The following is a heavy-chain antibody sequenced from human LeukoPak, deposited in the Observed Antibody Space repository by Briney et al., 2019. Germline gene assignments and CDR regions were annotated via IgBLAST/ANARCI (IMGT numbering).Heavy chain of an antibody. J-gene: IGHJ4*02. CDR2: ITSTGAST. CDR1: GFTFSSYA. Sequence: GGSLRLSCAASGFTFSSYAMSWVRQAPGKGLEWVSTITSTGASTDYADSVKGRFTISRDNSKNTLHLQMNSLRAEDTAVYYCAKGLVVIAGPLDYWGQGTLVTVSS. D-gene: IGHD2-15*01. V-gene: IGHV3-23*01. CDR3: AKGLVVIAGPLDY.